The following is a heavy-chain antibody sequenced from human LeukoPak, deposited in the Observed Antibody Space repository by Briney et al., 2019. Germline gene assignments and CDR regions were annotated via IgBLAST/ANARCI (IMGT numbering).Heavy chain of an antibody. V-gene: IGHV4-4*07. Sequence: SETLSLTCTVSGGSISSYYWSWIRQPAGKGLEWIGRIFTSGSTNYNPSLKGRVTMSVDTSKNQFSLKLSSVTAADTAVYYCARDLYCSSTSCYRFDPWGQGTLVTVSS. J-gene: IGHJ5*02. CDR3: ARDLYCSSTSCYRFDP. CDR1: GGSISSYY. CDR2: IFTSGST. D-gene: IGHD2-2*01.